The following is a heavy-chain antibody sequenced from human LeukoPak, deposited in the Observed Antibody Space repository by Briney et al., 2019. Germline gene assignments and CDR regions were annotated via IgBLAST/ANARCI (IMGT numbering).Heavy chain of an antibody. D-gene: IGHD3-3*02. CDR2: ISYNGGST. J-gene: IGHJ6*04. CDR1: GFTFSNYA. Sequence: GGSLRLSCAASGFTFSNYAMHWVRQAPGRGLEYVSAISYNGGSTYYANSVKGRFTISRDNSKNTLYLQMGSLIAEDMAVYYCARRFAAQLAFVDVWGKGTTVTISS. V-gene: IGHV3-64*01. CDR3: ARRFAAQLAFVDV.